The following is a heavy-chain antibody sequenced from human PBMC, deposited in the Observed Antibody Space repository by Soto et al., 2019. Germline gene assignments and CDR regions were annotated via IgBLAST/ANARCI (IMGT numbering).Heavy chain of an antibody. D-gene: IGHD6-13*01. CDR1: GGTFSSYT. CDR3: ARVTVAAAGTTFDP. V-gene: IGHV1-69*02. CDR2: IIPILGIA. J-gene: IGHJ5*02. Sequence: QVQLVQSGAEVKKPGSSVKVSCKASGGTFSSYTISWVRQAPGQGLEWMGRIIPILGIANYAQKFQGRVTINADKSTSTAYMELSSLRSEDTAVYYCARVTVAAAGTTFDPWGQGTLVTVSS.